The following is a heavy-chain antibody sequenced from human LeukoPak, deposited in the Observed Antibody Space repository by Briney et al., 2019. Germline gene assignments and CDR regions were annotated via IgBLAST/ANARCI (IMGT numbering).Heavy chain of an antibody. CDR2: VSSSSDYI. CDR1: GFTFTTYS. CDR3: ARRGFGELLYYFDY. Sequence: PGGSLRLSCAASGFTFTTYSMNWVRQAPGKEPEWVSAVSSSSDYIYYADSVRGRFTISRDNAKNSLYLQMNSLRAEDTAVYYCARRGFGELLYYFDYWGQGTLVTVSS. D-gene: IGHD3-10*01. V-gene: IGHV3-21*01. J-gene: IGHJ4*02.